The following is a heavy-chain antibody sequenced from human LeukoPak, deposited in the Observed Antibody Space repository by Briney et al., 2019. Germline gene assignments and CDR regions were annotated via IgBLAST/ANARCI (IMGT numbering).Heavy chain of an antibody. CDR2: IMPMFGKA. J-gene: IGHJ5*02. CDR3: ARDWGMGPSSSWA. Sequence: SVKVSCKASGGTFSSYAFSWLRQAPGQGLEWMGGIMPMFGKANYAQKFQGRVTITADESTTTAYMELNSLRSEDTAMYYCARDWGMGPSSSWAWGQGTLVTVSS. V-gene: IGHV1-69*01. CDR1: GGTFSSYA. D-gene: IGHD6-13*01.